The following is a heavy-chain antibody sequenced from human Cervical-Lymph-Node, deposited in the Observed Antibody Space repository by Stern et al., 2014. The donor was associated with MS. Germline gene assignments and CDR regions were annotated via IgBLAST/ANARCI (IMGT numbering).Heavy chain of an antibody. CDR1: GFTVSNNY. Sequence: EVQLVESGGGLIQPGGSLRLSRAAPGFTVSNNYMSWVRQAPGKGLEWVSLIYTDDSTYYAGSVKGRFTISRDSSKNKLFLQMNSLRAEDTAVYYCARAIFGVNTAAMAPDAFDTWGQGTMVTVSS. CDR2: IYTDDST. D-gene: IGHD3-3*01. CDR3: ARAIFGVNTAAMAPDAFDT. V-gene: IGHV3-53*01. J-gene: IGHJ3*02.